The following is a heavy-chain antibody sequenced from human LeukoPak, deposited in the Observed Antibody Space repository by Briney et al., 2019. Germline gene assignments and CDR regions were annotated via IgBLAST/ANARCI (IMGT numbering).Heavy chain of an antibody. V-gene: IGHV3-30*02. CDR3: AKGGQQLVDN. Sequence: PGGSLRLSCAASGFTFSSYGMHWVRQAPGKGLEWVAFIRYDGSNKYYADSMKGRFTISRDNSENTLSLQMNNLRTEDTAVYYCAKGGQQLVDNWGQGTLVTVSS. D-gene: IGHD6-13*01. CDR1: GFTFSSYG. CDR2: IRYDGSNK. J-gene: IGHJ4*02.